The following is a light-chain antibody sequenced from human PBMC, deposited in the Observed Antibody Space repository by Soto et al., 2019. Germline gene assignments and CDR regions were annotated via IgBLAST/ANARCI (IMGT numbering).Light chain of an antibody. J-gene: IGLJ1*01. Sequence: QSVLTQPASVSGSPGQSITISCTGTISDFVVYNYVSWYQQHPGKAPKLMIYGVSNRPSGVSNRFSGSKSGNTASLTISGLQAEDEADYYCSSHTTSSALQVFGRGTQLTVL. CDR2: GVS. CDR3: SSHTTSSALQV. V-gene: IGLV2-14*01. CDR1: ISDFVVYNY.